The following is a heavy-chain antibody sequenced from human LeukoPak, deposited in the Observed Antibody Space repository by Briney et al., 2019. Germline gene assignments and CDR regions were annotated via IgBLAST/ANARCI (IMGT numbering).Heavy chain of an antibody. CDR2: IIPMFGTT. J-gene: IGHJ6*03. Sequence: SVKVSCKASGGTFSTYGISWVRRAPGQGLQWVGGIIPMFGTTSYAQKFQGRVTITTDESTTTAYMELSSLRSEDTAVYYCARDEGQRTPPVPVSHVYYYSMDVWGKGTTVTVSS. V-gene: IGHV1-69*05. D-gene: IGHD1-1*01. CDR1: GGTFSTYG. CDR3: ARDEGQRTPPVPVSHVYYYSMDV.